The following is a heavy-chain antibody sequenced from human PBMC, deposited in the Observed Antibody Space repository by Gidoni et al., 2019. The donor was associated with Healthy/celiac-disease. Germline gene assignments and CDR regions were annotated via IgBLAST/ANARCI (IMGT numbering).Heavy chain of an antibody. CDR1: GLTFSSYG. V-gene: IGHV3-33*01. Sequence: QVQLVESGGGVVQHGRSMRLSCAASGLTFSSYGMHWARTAPGKGLEWVAVVWYDGSNNYYADSVKGRFTISRDNSKNTLYLQMNSLRAEDTAVYYCARDHYYFDYWGQGTLVTVSS. CDR3: ARDHYYFDY. J-gene: IGHJ4*02. CDR2: VWYDGSNN.